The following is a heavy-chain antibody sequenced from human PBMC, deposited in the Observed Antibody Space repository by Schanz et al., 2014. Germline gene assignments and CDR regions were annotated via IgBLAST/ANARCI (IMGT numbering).Heavy chain of an antibody. V-gene: IGHV3-30*02. CDR1: GFTFSSYG. D-gene: IGHD5-12*01. CDR3: AKDVYRGYYSVSSDS. J-gene: IGHJ5*01. Sequence: QVQLVESGGGVVQPGGSLRLSCAASGFTFSSYGMHWVRQAPGKGLEWVAFVRFDGSERYYADSVKGRFTISRDDSKSTLHLQMNSPRAEDTALYYCAKDVYRGYYSVSSDSWGQGTLVTVSS. CDR2: VRFDGSER.